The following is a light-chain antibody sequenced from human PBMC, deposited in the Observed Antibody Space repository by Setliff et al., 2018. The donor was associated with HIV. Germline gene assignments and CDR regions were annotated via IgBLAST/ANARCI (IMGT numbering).Light chain of an antibody. CDR3: SSYAGSSYV. Sequence: LTQSPSASGSPGQSVTISCTGTSSDVGGYNYVSWHQQHPGKAPKVIIYEVSKRPSGVPDRFSGSKSGNTASLTVSGLQAEDEADYYCSSYAGSSYVFGSGTKV. CDR1: SSDVGGYNY. V-gene: IGLV2-8*01. J-gene: IGLJ1*01. CDR2: EVS.